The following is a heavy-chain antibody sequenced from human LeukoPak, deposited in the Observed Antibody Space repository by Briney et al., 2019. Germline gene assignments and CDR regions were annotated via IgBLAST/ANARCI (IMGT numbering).Heavy chain of an antibody. Sequence: PGGSLRLSCAASGFTFSSYGMHWVRQAPGKGLEWVAFIRYDGSNKYYADSVKGRFTISRDNSKNTLYLQMNSLRAEDTAVYYCEIDDCSSTSCSNWFDPWGQGTLVTVSS. V-gene: IGHV3-30*02. D-gene: IGHD2-2*01. CDR3: EIDDCSSTSCSNWFDP. CDR1: GFTFSSYG. J-gene: IGHJ5*02. CDR2: IRYDGSNK.